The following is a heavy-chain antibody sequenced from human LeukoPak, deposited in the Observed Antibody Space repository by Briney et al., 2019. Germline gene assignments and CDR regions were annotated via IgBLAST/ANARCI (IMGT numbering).Heavy chain of an antibody. CDR2: INCNGGTT. CDR1: GFTFDDYG. J-gene: IGHJ4*02. D-gene: IGHD1-26*01. CDR3: ARDSGSYAFDY. Sequence: GGSLRLSCAASGFTFDDYGMSWVRQAPGKGLEWIAGINCNGGTTGYASSVKRQFTISRDNAKNSLYLQMNSLRAEDTALYYCARDSGSYAFDYWGQGTLVTVSS. V-gene: IGHV3-20*04.